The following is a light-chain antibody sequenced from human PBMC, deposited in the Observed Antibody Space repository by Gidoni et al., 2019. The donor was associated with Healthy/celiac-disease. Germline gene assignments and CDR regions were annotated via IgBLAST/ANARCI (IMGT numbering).Light chain of an antibody. CDR1: QSISSW. V-gene: IGKV1-5*01. J-gene: IGKJ4*01. Sequence: DIQMTQSPSTLSASVGDRVTITCRASQSISSWLAWYQQKPGKAPKLLIFDASSLESGVPSRFSGSGSGTEFILTISSLKPDDFATYYCQQYNTSPLTFGGGTKVEIK. CDR3: QQYNTSPLT. CDR2: DAS.